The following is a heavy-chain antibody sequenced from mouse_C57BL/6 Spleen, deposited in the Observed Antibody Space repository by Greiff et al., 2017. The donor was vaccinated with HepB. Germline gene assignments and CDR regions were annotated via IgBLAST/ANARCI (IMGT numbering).Heavy chain of an antibody. CDR2: ISSGSSTI. Sequence: EVQVVESGGGLVKPGGSLKLSCAASGFTFSDYGMHWVRQAPEKGLEWVAYISSGSSTIYYADTVKGRFTISRDNAKNTLFLQMTSLRSEDTAMYYCARLDDGYGGAMDYWGQGTSVTVSS. V-gene: IGHV5-17*01. CDR1: GFTFSDYG. CDR3: ARLDDGYGGAMDY. D-gene: IGHD2-3*01. J-gene: IGHJ4*01.